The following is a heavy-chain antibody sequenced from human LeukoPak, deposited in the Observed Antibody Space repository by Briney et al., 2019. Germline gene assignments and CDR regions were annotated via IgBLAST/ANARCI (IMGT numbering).Heavy chain of an antibody. Sequence: ASVNVSCTASGYTFIDYYIHWVRQAPGQGLEWMGRSNPNGGGTNYAQKFQGRVTLTRDTSSSTAYMEMSRLTSDDTAVFYCARESVHCSGGRCYAEIDYWGQGTLVTVSS. D-gene: IGHD2-15*01. CDR2: SNPNGGGT. CDR1: GYTFIDYY. V-gene: IGHV1-2*06. J-gene: IGHJ4*02. CDR3: ARESVHCSGGRCYAEIDY.